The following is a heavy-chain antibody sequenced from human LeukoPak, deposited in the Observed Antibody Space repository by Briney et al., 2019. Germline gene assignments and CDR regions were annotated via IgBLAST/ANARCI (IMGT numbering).Heavy chain of an antibody. Sequence: SGTLSLTCAASGGSISSSNWWSWVRQPPGKGLEWIGEIYHSGSTNYNPSLKSRVTISVDKSKNQFSLKLSSVTAADTAVYYCARVGSSGWYDYYYYYMDVWGKGTTVTVSS. D-gene: IGHD6-19*01. V-gene: IGHV4-4*02. CDR3: ARVGSSGWYDYYYYYMDV. CDR1: GGSISSSNW. CDR2: IYHSGST. J-gene: IGHJ6*03.